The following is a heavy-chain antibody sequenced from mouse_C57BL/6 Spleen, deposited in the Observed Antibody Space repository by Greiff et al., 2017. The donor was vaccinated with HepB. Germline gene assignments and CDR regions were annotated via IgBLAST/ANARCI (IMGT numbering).Heavy chain of an antibody. D-gene: IGHD1-1*01. J-gene: IGHJ2*01. CDR1: GFTFSDYG. V-gene: IGHV5-17*01. Sequence: EVKVEESGGGLVKPGGSLKLSCAASGFTFSDYGMHWVRQAPEKGLEWVAYISSGSSTIYYADTVKGRFTISRDNAKNTLFLQMTSLRSEDTAMYYCARMGLDYYGSSYPYYFDYWGQGTTLTVSS. CDR3: ARMGLDYYGSSYPYYFDY. CDR2: ISSGSSTI.